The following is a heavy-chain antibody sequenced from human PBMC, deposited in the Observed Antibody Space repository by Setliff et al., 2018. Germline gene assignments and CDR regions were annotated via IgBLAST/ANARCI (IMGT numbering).Heavy chain of an antibody. V-gene: IGHV4-59*01. D-gene: IGHD3-16*01. CDR1: GGSFSTYY. Sequence: SETLSLTCTVSGGSFSTYYWSWIRQAPGKGLEWIGHVYYSGAANYNPSLKSRVTVSVEPSKNQFSLRLISVTAADTAVYYGARPPRGGRWYFDLWGRGTLVTVSS. CDR3: ARPPRGGRWYFDL. J-gene: IGHJ2*01. CDR2: VYYSGAA.